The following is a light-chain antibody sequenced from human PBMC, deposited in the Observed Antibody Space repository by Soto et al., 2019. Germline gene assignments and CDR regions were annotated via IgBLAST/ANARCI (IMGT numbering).Light chain of an antibody. Sequence: DIQVTKSPATLSASVGDRVTITCRASQSISSWLAWYQQKPGKAPKLLIYDASSLESGVPSRFSGSGSGTEFTLTISSLRPDDFATYYCQQYNSYSRPFGQGTKV. CDR1: QSISSW. V-gene: IGKV1-5*01. CDR2: DAS. J-gene: IGKJ1*01. CDR3: QQYNSYSRP.